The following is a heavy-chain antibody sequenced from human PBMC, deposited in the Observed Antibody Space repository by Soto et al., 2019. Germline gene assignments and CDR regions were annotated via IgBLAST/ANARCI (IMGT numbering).Heavy chain of an antibody. J-gene: IGHJ6*02. CDR2: INPSGGST. CDR3: ARDRDYSNYDYYYYGMDV. D-gene: IGHD4-4*01. Sequence: SVNFSCKASGYIFMRYYIHWVRQAPGQGLEWMGIINPSGGSTAYPEKFQGRVTMTKDTSTGTVYMELSSLRSEDTAIYYCARDRDYSNYDYYYYGMDVWGQGTTVTVSS. CDR1: GYIFMRYY. V-gene: IGHV1-46*01.